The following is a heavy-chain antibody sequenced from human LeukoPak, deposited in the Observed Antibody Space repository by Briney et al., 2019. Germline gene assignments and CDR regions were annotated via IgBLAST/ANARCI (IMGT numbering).Heavy chain of an antibody. CDR3: ARGFGGRSYCSSTSCYAESWFDP. J-gene: IGHJ5*02. Sequence: GASVKVSCKASGYTFTGYYMHWVRQAPGQGLEWMGWINPNSGGTNYAQKFQGRVTMTRDTSISTAYMELSRLRSDDTAVYYCARGFGGRSYCSSTSCYAESWFDPWGQGTLVTVSS. CDR1: GYTFTGYY. V-gene: IGHV1-2*02. CDR2: INPNSGGT. D-gene: IGHD2-2*01.